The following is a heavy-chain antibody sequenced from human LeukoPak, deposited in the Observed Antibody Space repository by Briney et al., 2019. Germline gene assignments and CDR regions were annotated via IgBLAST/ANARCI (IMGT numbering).Heavy chain of an antibody. D-gene: IGHD6-19*01. CDR3: ARGGRERYSSGWTDAFDI. J-gene: IGHJ3*02. CDR2: INPSGGST. V-gene: IGHV1-46*01. CDR1: GYTFTSYY. Sequence: ASVKVSCKASGYTFTSYYMHWVRQAPGQGLEWMGIINPSGGSTSYAQKFQGRVTMTRDTSTSTVYMKLSSLSSEDTAVYYCARGGRERYSSGWTDAFDIWGQGTMVTVSS.